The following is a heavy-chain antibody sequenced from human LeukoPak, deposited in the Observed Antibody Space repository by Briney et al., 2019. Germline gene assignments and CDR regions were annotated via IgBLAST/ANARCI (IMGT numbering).Heavy chain of an antibody. CDR2: ISYDGSNK. V-gene: IGHV3-30-3*01. CDR1: GFTFSSYA. Sequence: GGSLRLSCAASGFTFSSYAMHWVRQAPGKGLEWVAVISYDGSNKYYADSVKGRFTISRDNSKNTLYLQMNSLRAEDTAVYYCAKDRELVGATPSNFDYWGQGTLVTVSS. D-gene: IGHD1-26*01. J-gene: IGHJ4*02. CDR3: AKDRELVGATPSNFDY.